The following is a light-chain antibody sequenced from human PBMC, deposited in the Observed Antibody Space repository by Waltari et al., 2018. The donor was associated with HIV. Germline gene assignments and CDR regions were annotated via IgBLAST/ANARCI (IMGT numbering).Light chain of an antibody. CDR3: QPPLTSPYT. V-gene: IGKV4-1*01. CDR1: QSVLNSSRNKNS. CDR2: WAS. J-gene: IGKJ2*01. Sequence: DIVMTQSPDSLAVSLGERATSNCKSRQSVLNSSRNKNSLAWYQKKSGQPPKLLIYWASTRASGVPELFSGSASWTDFPLTISSLQAADVAVYYCQPPLTSPYTFGPGTTLEI.